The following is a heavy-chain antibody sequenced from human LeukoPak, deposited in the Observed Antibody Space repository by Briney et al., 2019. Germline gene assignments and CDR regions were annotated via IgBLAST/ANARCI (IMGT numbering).Heavy chain of an antibody. Sequence: GGSLRLSCAASGFTFSSYAMSWVRQAPGKGLEWVSAISGSGGSTYYADSVKGRFTISRDNSKNTLYLQMNSLRAEDTAVYYCAKDPSGRVRGVIIKGDYWGQGTLVTVSS. V-gene: IGHV3-23*01. CDR1: GFTFSSYA. D-gene: IGHD3-10*01. CDR2: ISGSGGST. CDR3: AKDPSGRVRGVIIKGDY. J-gene: IGHJ4*02.